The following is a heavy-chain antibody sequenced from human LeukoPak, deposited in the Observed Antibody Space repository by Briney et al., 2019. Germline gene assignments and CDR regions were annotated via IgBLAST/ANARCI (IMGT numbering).Heavy chain of an antibody. D-gene: IGHD6-19*01. CDR3: ARSAGYSSGWYDYYYGMDV. CDR1: GGSISSYY. CDR2: IYSSGST. Sequence: SETLSLTCTVSGGSISSYYWSWIRQPAGKGLEWIGRIYSSGSTNYNPSLKSRVTMSVDTSKNQFSLKLSSVTAADTAVYYCARSAGYSSGWYDYYYGMDVWGQGTTVTVSS. J-gene: IGHJ6*02. V-gene: IGHV4-4*07.